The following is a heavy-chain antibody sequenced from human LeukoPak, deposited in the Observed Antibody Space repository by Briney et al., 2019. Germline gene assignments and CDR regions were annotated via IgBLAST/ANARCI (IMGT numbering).Heavy chain of an antibody. CDR3: ARGPWNDHYYYGMDV. CDR1: GGSLSSGGYS. Sequence: TLSLTFAVSGGSLSSGGYSWSWIRQPPGKGLEWIGYIYHSGSTYYNPSLKSRVTISVDRSKNQFSLKLSSVTAADTAVYYCARGPWNDHYYYGMDVWGQGTTVTVSS. CDR2: IYHSGST. J-gene: IGHJ6*02. V-gene: IGHV4-30-2*01. D-gene: IGHD1-1*01.